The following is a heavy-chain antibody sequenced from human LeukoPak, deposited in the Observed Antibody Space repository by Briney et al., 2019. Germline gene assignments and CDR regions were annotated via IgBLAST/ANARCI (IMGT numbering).Heavy chain of an antibody. V-gene: IGHV3-30*02. D-gene: IGHD3-10*01. CDR2: IRYDGSKK. CDR1: GFTFSSYG. J-gene: IGHJ4*02. CDR3: AKDYNRAYYYGSGFDY. Sequence: GGSLRLSCAASGFTFSSYGMYWVRQAPGKGLEWVAFIRYDGSKKYSADSVKGRFTISRDNSKNTLYLQMNSLRAEDTAVYYCAKDYNRAYYYGSGFDYWGQGTLVTVSS.